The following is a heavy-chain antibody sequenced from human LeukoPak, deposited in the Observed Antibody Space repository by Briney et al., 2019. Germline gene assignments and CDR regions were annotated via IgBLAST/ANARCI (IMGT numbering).Heavy chain of an antibody. V-gene: IGHV1-2*02. Sequence: ASVKVSCKASGYTFTGYYMHWVRQAPGQGLEWMGWINPNSGGTNYAQKFQGRVTMTRDTSISTAYMELSRLRSDDTAVYYCARGGWTRTSGDYSISSTRGSCYYGMDVWGQGTTVTVSS. D-gene: IGHD4-11*01. J-gene: IGHJ6*02. CDR2: INPNSGGT. CDR3: ARGGWTRTSGDYSISSTRGSCYYGMDV. CDR1: GYTFTGYY.